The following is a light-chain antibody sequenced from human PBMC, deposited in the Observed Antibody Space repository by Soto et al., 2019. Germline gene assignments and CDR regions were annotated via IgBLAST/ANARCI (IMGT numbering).Light chain of an antibody. CDR2: EVS. V-gene: IGLV2-14*01. CDR1: SSDVGGYNL. J-gene: IGLJ1*01. CDR3: TSYMDSGTLV. Sequence: QSVLTQPASVSGSPGQSITISCTGASSDVGGYNLVSWYQQYPGKAPKLMIYEVSNRPSGVSNRFSGSKSGNTASLTISGLQAEDEADYHCTSYMDSGTLVFGTGTKV.